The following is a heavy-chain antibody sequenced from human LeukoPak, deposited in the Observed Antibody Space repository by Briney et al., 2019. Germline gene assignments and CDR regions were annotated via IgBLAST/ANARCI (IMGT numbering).Heavy chain of an antibody. D-gene: IGHD3-22*01. V-gene: IGHV4-4*07. CDR3: AGEGHYYDSSGYYYGGEDY. Sequence: PSETLSLTCTVSGGSISSYYWSWIRQPAGKGLEWIGRIYTRGSTNYNPSLKSQVTMSVDTSKNQFSLKLSSVTAADTAVYYCAGEGHYYDSSGYYYGGEDYWGQGTLVTVSS. CDR1: GGSISSYY. J-gene: IGHJ4*02. CDR2: IYTRGST.